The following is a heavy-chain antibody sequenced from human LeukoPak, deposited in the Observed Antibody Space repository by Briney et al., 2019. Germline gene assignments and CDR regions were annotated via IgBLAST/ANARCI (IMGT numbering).Heavy chain of an antibody. CDR1: GFTFSSYW. J-gene: IGHJ4*02. CDR2: IKQDGSKK. Sequence: HPGGSLRLSCAASGFTFSSYWMSWVRQAPGKGLEWVANIKQDGSKKYYVDSVKGRFTISRDNAKNSLYLQMNSLRAEDTAVYYCARDTIDDYVWGSYRYPPLDYWGQGTLVTVSS. D-gene: IGHD3-16*02. CDR3: ARDTIDDYVWGSYRYPPLDY. V-gene: IGHV3-7*01.